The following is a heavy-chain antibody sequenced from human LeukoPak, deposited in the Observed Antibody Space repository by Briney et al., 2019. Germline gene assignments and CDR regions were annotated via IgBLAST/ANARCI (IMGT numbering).Heavy chain of an antibody. V-gene: IGHV3-53*05. CDR3: AKDRGFGVFFQYYFDY. J-gene: IGHJ4*02. Sequence: GGSLRLSCAASGFTVSSNYMSWVRQAPGKGLEWVSLIYSGGSTDYTDSVKGRFTISRDNSKNTLYLQMNSLRAEDTAVYYCAKDRGFGVFFQYYFDYWGQETLVTVSS. CDR1: GFTVSSNY. D-gene: IGHD3-10*01. CDR2: IYSGGST.